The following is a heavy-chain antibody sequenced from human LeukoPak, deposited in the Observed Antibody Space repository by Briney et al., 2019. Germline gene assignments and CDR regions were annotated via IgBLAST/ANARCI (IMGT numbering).Heavy chain of an antibody. J-gene: IGHJ4*02. V-gene: IGHV4-31*03. D-gene: IGHD3-22*01. CDR3: ARERLDYYSSSGFYGGNYDY. CDR1: GGSISSGGYY. CDR2: IYYSGST. Sequence: SETLSLTCTVSGGSISSGGYYWNWIRQHPGKGLEWIGYIYYSGSTSYNPSLKSRLTMSIDTSKNQFSLKLSSVTAADTAVYYCARERLDYYSSSGFYGGNYDYWGQGTLVTVSS.